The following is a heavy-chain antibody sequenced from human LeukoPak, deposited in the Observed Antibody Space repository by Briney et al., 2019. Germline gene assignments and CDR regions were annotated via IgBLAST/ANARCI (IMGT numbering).Heavy chain of an antibody. V-gene: IGHV4-38-2*01. CDR2: IYHSGST. CDR1: GYSISSGYY. Sequence: SETLSFTCAVSGYSISSGYYWGWIWQPPGKGLEWIGSIYHSGSTYYNPSLKSRVTISVDTSKNQFSLKLSSVTAADTAVYYCARRWLQYFDYWGQGTLVTVSS. D-gene: IGHD5-24*01. J-gene: IGHJ4*02. CDR3: ARRWLQYFDY.